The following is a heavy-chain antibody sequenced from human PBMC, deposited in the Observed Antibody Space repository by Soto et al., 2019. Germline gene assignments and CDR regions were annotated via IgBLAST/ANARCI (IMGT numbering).Heavy chain of an antibody. V-gene: IGHV3-30*18. D-gene: IGHD2-8*01. CDR3: AKGPIFVLMVYAVDY. Sequence: QVQLVESGGGVVQPGRSLRLSCAASGFTFSSYGMHWVRQAPGKGLEWVAVISYDGSNKYYADSVKGRFTISRDNSKNTLYLQMNSLRAEDTAVYYCAKGPIFVLMVYAVDYWGQGTLVTVSS. J-gene: IGHJ4*02. CDR2: ISYDGSNK. CDR1: GFTFSSYG.